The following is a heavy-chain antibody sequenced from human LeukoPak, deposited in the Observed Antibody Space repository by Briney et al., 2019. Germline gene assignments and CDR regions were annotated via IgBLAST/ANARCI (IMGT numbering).Heavy chain of an antibody. D-gene: IGHD2-21*02. Sequence: GGSLRLSCAASGFTFSGYAMSWVRQAPGKGLEWVSSISSSSSYIYYADSVKGRFTISRDNAKNSLYLQMNSLRAEDTAVYYCARGFTCGGDCYPFDYWGQGTLVTVSS. CDR3: ARGFTCGGDCYPFDY. CDR2: ISSSSSYI. CDR1: GFTFSGYA. V-gene: IGHV3-21*01. J-gene: IGHJ4*02.